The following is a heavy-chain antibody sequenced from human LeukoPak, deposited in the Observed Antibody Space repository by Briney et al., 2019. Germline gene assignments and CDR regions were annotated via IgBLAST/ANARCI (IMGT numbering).Heavy chain of an antibody. Sequence: GGSLRLSCAASGFTFSSYEMNWVRQAPGKGLEWVSYISSSGTIYYADSVKGRFTISRDNAKNSLYLQMNSLRAEDTAVYYCARWGVGDYWGQGTLVTISS. D-gene: IGHD1-26*01. CDR3: ARWGVGDY. J-gene: IGHJ4*02. CDR2: ISSSGTI. V-gene: IGHV3-48*03. CDR1: GFTFSSYE.